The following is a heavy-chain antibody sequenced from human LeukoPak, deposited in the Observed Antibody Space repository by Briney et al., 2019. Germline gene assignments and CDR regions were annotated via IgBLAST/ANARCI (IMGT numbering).Heavy chain of an antibody. CDR1: GGSISSSSYY. D-gene: IGHD4-11*01. Sequence: SETLSLTCTVSGGSISSSSYYWGWIRQPPGKGLEWIGSIYYSGSTYYNPSLKSRVTISVDTSKNQFSLKLSSVTAADTAVYYCARLGAYSNYAYFDYWGQGTLVTVSS. V-gene: IGHV4-39*07. CDR2: IYYSGST. CDR3: ARLGAYSNYAYFDY. J-gene: IGHJ4*02.